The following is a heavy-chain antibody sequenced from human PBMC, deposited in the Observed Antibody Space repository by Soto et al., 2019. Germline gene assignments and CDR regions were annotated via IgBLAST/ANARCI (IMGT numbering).Heavy chain of an antibody. J-gene: IGHJ3*02. CDR2: INYSGST. V-gene: IGHV4-31*03. CDR3: ARDNWNSSFDVLDI. CDR1: GGSVSSGGYY. Sequence: PSETRSLACTVSGGSVSSGGYYWSWIRQHPGKGLEWIGYINYSGSTYYNPSLKSRLTISVDTSKNQFSLKLSSVTAADTAVYYCARDNWNSSFDVLDIWGQGTMVTVSS. D-gene: IGHD1-1*01.